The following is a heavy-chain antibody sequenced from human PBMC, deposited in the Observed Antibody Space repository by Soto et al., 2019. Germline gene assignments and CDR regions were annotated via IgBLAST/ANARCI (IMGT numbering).Heavy chain of an antibody. CDR2: IKVDSGYT. Sequence: QLQLVQSAAEVKKPGASVRVSCKAYGYPFIKYGISWIRQAPEQGLEWMGWIKVDSGYTNYAQKFQGRVTMTADTSSDTAFMELRSLRLDETAVYFCATSYDTGFGPWGQGTLVSVSS. V-gene: IGHV1-18*04. CDR3: ATSYDTGFGP. CDR1: GYPFIKYG. J-gene: IGHJ5*02. D-gene: IGHD3-9*01.